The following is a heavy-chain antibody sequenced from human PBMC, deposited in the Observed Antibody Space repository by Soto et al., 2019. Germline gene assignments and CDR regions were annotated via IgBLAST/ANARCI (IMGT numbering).Heavy chain of an antibody. J-gene: IGHJ6*02. CDR2: IIPIFGTA. CDR1: GGTFSSYA. V-gene: IGHV1-69*01. D-gene: IGHD6-19*01. Sequence: QVQLVQSGAEVKKPGSSVKVSCKASGGTFSSYAISWVRQAPGQGLEWMGGIIPIFGTANYAQKFQGRVTITADESTSTADRELGSLRSEDTAVYYSAREGEGSGWYYYGMDVWGQGTTVTVSS. CDR3: AREGEGSGWYYYGMDV.